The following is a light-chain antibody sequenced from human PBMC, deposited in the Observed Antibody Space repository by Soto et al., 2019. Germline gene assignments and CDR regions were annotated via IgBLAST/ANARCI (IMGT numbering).Light chain of an antibody. V-gene: IGLV2-8*01. CDR1: SSDVGGYNY. Sequence: QSALTQPPSASGSPGQSVTISCTGTSSDVGGYNYVSWYQQHPGKAPKLMIYEVSKRPSGVPDRFSGSKSGNTASLTGSGLQAEDEADYYCSSYAGINNLVFGGGTKLTVL. CDR3: SSYAGINNLV. J-gene: IGLJ2*01. CDR2: EVS.